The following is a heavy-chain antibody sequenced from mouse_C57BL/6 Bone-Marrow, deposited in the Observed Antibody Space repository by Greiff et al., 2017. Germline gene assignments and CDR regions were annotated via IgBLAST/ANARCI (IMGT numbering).Heavy chain of an antibody. CDR1: GYAFSSSW. CDR3: ARGLRAYFDY. CDR2: IYPGDGDT. V-gene: IGHV1-82*01. Sequence: VQWVESGPELVKPGASVKISCKASGYAFSSSWMNWVKQRPGKGLEWIGRIYPGDGDTNYNGKFKGKATLTADKSSSTAYMQLSSLTSEDSAVYFCARGLRAYFDYWGQGTTLTVSS. J-gene: IGHJ2*01. D-gene: IGHD2-4*01.